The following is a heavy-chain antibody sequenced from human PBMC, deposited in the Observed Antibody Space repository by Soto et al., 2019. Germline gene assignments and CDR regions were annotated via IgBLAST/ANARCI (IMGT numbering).Heavy chain of an antibody. CDR3: ANTAPSGWFGEFFDYYDMDV. CDR1: GFTFSSYG. V-gene: IGHV3-30*18. CDR2: ISYDGSNK. J-gene: IGHJ6*02. D-gene: IGHD3-10*01. Sequence: QVQLLESGGGVVQPGRSLRLSCAASGFTFSSYGMHWVRQAPGKGLGWVAVISYDGSNKYYADSVKGRFTISRDNSKNTLYLQMNSLRAEDTAVYYCANTAPSGWFGEFFDYYDMDVWGQGTTVTVS.